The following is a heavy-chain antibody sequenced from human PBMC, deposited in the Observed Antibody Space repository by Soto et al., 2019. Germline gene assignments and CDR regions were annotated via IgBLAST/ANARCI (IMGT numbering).Heavy chain of an antibody. CDR1: GFTVSSKY. V-gene: IGHV3-66*04. CDR2: IYSDGSA. Sequence: EVQLVESGGGLVQPGGSLRLSCAASGFTVSSKYMSWVRQAPGNGLEWVSVIYSDGSAYYADSVKGRFTISRDNSKNTLYLQMNSLRAEDTAVYYCARHGYNYGGGYFDYGGQGTLVTVSS. D-gene: IGHD5-18*01. CDR3: ARHGYNYGGGYFDY. J-gene: IGHJ4*02.